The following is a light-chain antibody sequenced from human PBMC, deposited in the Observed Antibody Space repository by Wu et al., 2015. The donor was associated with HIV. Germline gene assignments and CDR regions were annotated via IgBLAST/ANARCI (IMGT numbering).Light chain of an antibody. CDR1: QNIVTF. V-gene: IGKV1-39*01. CDR3: QQSHSIPRT. J-gene: IGKJ1*01. CDR2: ASS. Sequence: DTQMIQSPSSLSASVGDRVTITCRASQNIVTFLNWYQQKPGKAPELLIYASSYLQTGVPSRFSGSGSGTDFSLTISSLQAEDIATYYCQQSHSIPRTFGQGTKVEI.